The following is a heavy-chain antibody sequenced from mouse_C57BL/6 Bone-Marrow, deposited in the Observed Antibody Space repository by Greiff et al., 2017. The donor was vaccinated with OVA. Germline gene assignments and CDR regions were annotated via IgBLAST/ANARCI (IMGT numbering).Heavy chain of an antibody. CDR3: ARDGGIYYGSSSYFDV. J-gene: IGHJ1*03. CDR1: GFTFSSYA. V-gene: IGHV5-4*01. CDR2: ISDGGSYT. Sequence: EVMLVESGGGLVKPGGSLKLSCAASGFTFSSYAMSWVRQTPEKRLEWVATISDGGSYTYYPDNVKGRFTISRDTAKNNLYLQMSHLKSEDTAMYYCARDGGIYYGSSSYFDVWGTGTTVTVSS. D-gene: IGHD1-1*01.